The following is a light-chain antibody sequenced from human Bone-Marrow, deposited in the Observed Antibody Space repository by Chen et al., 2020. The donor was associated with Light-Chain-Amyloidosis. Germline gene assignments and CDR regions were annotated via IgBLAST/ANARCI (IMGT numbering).Light chain of an antibody. CDR1: DIGSKS. CDR3: QVWDATTLHVV. CDR2: YDT. J-gene: IGLJ2*01. V-gene: IGLV3-21*04. Sequence: SFVLTQSPSVSMAPGQRAGITCGGNDIGSKSVHWYQQRPGQAPVLVIYYDTDRPSGIPERFSGSNSGNTATLTISRVEAGDEADYYCQVWDATTLHVVFGGGTKLTVL.